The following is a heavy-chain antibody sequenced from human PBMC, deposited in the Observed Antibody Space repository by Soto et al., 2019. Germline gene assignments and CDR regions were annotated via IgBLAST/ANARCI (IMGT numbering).Heavy chain of an antibody. J-gene: IGHJ5*02. Sequence: QVQLVESGGGVVQPGRSLRLSCAASGFTFGRFGMHWVRQAPGEGLEWVTFISYDGGNTEYAASVKGRFTVSRDNSKNSLYLKMNSLRAEDTAFYFCEKEIRAHLDDYGDYDWFDPWGQGTLVIVSS. CDR1: GFTFGRFG. V-gene: IGHV3-30*18. CDR2: ISYDGGNT. CDR3: EKEIRAHLDDYGDYDWFDP. D-gene: IGHD4-17*01.